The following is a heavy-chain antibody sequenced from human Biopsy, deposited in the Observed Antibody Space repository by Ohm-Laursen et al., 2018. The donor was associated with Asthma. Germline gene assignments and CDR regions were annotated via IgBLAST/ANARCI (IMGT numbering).Heavy chain of an antibody. J-gene: IGHJ4*02. CDR2: IYYSGRT. D-gene: IGHD2/OR15-2a*01. CDR1: GDAMSTSGSY. CDR3: ARLRIEGTSPYYFDY. V-gene: IGHV4-39*02. Sequence: PSQTLSLTCIVSGDAMSTSGSYWGWIRQSPGKGLEWIGSIYYSGRTYYNPSLESRVTISPDTSKNHFSLKVTSVTAADTAVYSCARLRIEGTSPYYFDYWGQGSLVTVSS.